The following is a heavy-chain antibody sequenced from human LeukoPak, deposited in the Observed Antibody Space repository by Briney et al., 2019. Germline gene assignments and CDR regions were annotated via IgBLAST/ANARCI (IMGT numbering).Heavy chain of an antibody. V-gene: IGHV4-31*03. CDR3: GRGDADKNFIRTSGYPAIHT. CDR1: GGSISSGGYY. J-gene: IGHJ4*02. D-gene: IGHD6-25*01. Sequence: SQTLSLTCTVSGGSISSGGYYWSWIRQHPGKGLEWIGYIYYSGSTYYNPSLKSRVTISVDTSKNQFSLKLSSVTAADTAGYYCGRGDADKNFIRTSGYPAIHTWGQGPLCTVS. CDR2: IYYSGST.